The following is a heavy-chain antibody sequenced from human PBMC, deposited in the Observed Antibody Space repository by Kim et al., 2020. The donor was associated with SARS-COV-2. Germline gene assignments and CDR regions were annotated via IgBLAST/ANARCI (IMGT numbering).Heavy chain of an antibody. Sequence: SETLSLTCTVSGGSISSYYWSWIRQPPGKGLEWIGYIYYSGSTNYNPSLKSRVTISVDTPKNQFSLKLSSVTAADTAVYYCARDGSDYYDSSGYYPHHWYFDLWGRGTLVTVSS. D-gene: IGHD3-22*01. CDR3: ARDGSDYYDSSGYYPHHWYFDL. V-gene: IGHV4-59*13. CDR2: IYYSGST. J-gene: IGHJ2*01. CDR1: GGSISSYY.